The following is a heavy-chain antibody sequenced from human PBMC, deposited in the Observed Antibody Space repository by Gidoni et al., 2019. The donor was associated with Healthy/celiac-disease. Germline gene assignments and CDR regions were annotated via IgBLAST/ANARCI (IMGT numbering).Heavy chain of an antibody. CDR1: GLPFGSDA. V-gene: IGHV3-23*04. D-gene: IGHD6-19*01. Sequence: ELQLVDSGGGWLQPGGSLRPSCAASGLPFGSDAMSWVRQAQGKGLEWVSAISGSGGSTYYADSVKGRFTISRDNSKNTLYLQMNSLRAEDTAVYYCARGTEGIGSGVFDYWGQGTLVTVSS. CDR3: ARGTEGIGSGVFDY. CDR2: ISGSGGST. J-gene: IGHJ4*02.